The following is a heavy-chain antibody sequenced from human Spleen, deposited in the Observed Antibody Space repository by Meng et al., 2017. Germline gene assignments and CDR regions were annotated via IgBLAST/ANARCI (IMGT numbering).Heavy chain of an antibody. CDR3: AKDRAVPIRLWDY. CDR2: ISGSGGST. V-gene: IGHV3-23*01. J-gene: IGHJ4*02. D-gene: IGHD4-17*01. CDR1: GFTFSSYA. Sequence: GGPLRLSCAASGFTFSSYAMSWVRQAPGKGLEWVSAISGSGGSTYYADSVKGRFTISRDNSKNTLYLQMNSLRAEDTAVYYCAKDRAVPIRLWDYWGQGTLVTVSS.